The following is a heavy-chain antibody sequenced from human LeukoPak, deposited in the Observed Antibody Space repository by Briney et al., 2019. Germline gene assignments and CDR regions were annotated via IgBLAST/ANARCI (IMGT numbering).Heavy chain of an antibody. D-gene: IGHD7-27*01. J-gene: IGHJ4*02. CDR1: GYTFTSYD. V-gene: IGHV1-8*01. CDR3: ARGPPNWGYDY. CDR2: MSPNSGDT. Sequence: ASVKVSCKASGYTFTSYDIDWVRQATGQRPEWMGWMSPNSGDTGYAQKFQDRVTMTRNTSISTAYMELSSLRSDDTAVYYCARGPPNWGYDYWGPGTLVTVSS.